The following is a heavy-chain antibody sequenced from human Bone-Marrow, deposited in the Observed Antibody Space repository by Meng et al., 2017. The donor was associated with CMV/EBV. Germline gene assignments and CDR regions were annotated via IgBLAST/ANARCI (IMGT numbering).Heavy chain of an antibody. CDR3: ASLVATDY. CDR1: GFTFSSYG. J-gene: IGHJ4*02. D-gene: IGHD5-12*01. CDR2: CGRAGGT. Sequence: SLRLSCAASGFTFSSYGMSWVRQAPGKGLEWVSTCGRAGGTYYADSVKGRFTISRDNSKNTLHLQMNSLRAEDTAVYYCASLVATDYWGQGTLVTVSS. V-gene: IGHV3-23*01.